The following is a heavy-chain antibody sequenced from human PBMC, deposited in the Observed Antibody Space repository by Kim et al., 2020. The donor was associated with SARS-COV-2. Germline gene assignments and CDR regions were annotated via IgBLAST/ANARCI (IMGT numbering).Heavy chain of an antibody. CDR3: ARRCCSGGTCQGFDY. Sequence: GGSLRLSCTASEFSFSSCAMSWVRQAPGKGLEWVSAITSSGGTTYYADSVQGRFTVSRDNSRNTLYLQMNSLRAEDTAIYYCARRCCSGGTCQGFDYWG. CDR2: ITSSGGTT. J-gene: IGHJ5*01. CDR1: EFSFSSCA. D-gene: IGHD2-15*01. V-gene: IGHV3-23*01.